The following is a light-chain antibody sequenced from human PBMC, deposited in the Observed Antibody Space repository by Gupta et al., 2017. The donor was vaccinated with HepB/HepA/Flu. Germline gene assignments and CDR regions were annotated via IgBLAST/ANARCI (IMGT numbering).Light chain of an antibody. J-gene: IGLJ2*01. Sequence: SYVLTQPPSVSVAPGKTARITCGGNNIGSQSVHWYQQKPGQAPVLVIYYDSDRPSGIPERFSGSNSGNTATLTISRVEAGDEADYYCQVWDSNRDHVVFGGGTKLTVL. V-gene: IGLV3-21*04. CDR1: NIGSQS. CDR2: YDS. CDR3: QVWDSNRDHVV.